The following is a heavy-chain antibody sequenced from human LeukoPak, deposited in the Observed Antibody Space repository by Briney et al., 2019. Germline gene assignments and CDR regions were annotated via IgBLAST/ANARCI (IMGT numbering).Heavy chain of an antibody. CDR1: GGSISSYY. J-gene: IGHJ4*02. CDR3: ARVGYMGVAVAGPIDY. V-gene: IGHV4-59*01. D-gene: IGHD6-19*01. CDR2: IYYSGST. Sequence: PSETLSLTCTVSGGSISSYYWSWIRQPPGKGLEWIGYIYYSGSTNYNPSLKSRVTISVDTSKNQFSLKLSSVTAADTAVYYCARVGYMGVAVAGPIDYWGQGTLVTVSS.